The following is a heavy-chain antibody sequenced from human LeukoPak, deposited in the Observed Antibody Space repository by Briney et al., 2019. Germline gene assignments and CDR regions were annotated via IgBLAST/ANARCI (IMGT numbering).Heavy chain of an antibody. V-gene: IGHV4-59*01. CDR2: IYYSGST. CDR3: ARGPRSPVYFFDY. J-gene: IGHJ4*02. Sequence: SETLSLTCTVSGGSISSYYWSWIRQPPGKGLEWIGYIYYSGSTNYNPSLKSRVTISVDTSKNQFSLKLSSVTAADTAVYYCARGPRSPVYFFDYWGQGTLVTVSS. CDR1: GGSISSYY.